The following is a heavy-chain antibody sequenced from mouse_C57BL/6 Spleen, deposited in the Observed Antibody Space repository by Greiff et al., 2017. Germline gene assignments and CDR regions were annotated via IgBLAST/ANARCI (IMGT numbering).Heavy chain of an antibody. V-gene: IGHV1-82*01. CDR1: GYAFSSSW. D-gene: IGHD3-1*01. CDR2: IYPGDGDT. Sequence: VQLQQSGPELVKPGASVKISCKASGYAFSSSWMHWVKQRPGQGLEWIGRIYPGDGDTNYNRKFKGKATLTADKSSSTAYMQLSSLSSEDAAVYFCARSGYCHFDYWGQGTTLTVSS. J-gene: IGHJ2*01. CDR3: ARSGYCHFDY.